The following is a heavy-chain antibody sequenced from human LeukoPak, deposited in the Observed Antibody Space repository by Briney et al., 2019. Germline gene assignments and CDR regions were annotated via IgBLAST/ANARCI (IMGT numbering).Heavy chain of an antibody. Sequence: PGGSLRLSCAASGFTFSSFKMHWVRQAPGKGLEWVSYISSSGSTISYADSVKGRFTISRDNAKNSLYLQMNSLRAEDTAVFYCAREGAYYFDYWGQGTLVTVSS. CDR1: GFTFSSFK. CDR3: AREGAYYFDY. J-gene: IGHJ4*02. CDR2: ISSSGSTI. V-gene: IGHV3-48*03.